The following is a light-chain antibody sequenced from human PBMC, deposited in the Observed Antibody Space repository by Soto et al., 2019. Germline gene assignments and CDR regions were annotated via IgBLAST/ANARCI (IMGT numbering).Light chain of an antibody. CDR1: QVLSPSPNNKTY. CDR2: WAS. V-gene: IGKV4-1*01. Sequence: IVMTRSQTPLLVFLAGGATFTGSSGQVLSPSPNNKTYLTWYQQKPGQPPKLLISWASIREFGVPDRFSGSGSATDFTLTISNLQAEDVAVYYCQQFHTRWTFGQGTKVEIK. J-gene: IGKJ1*01. CDR3: QQFHTRWT.